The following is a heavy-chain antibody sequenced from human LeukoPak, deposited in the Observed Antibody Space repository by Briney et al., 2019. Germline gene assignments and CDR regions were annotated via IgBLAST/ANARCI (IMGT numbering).Heavy chain of an antibody. D-gene: IGHD5-18*01. V-gene: IGHV3-30*18. CDR3: AKGYHIYSYVVSFGHY. Sequence: GGSLRLSCGASGFTLSDYAMDWVRQAPGKGLEWVSIISRDGSDKNYADSVKGRFTLSRDNSKNTLYLQISSLRAEDTAVYYCAKGYHIYSYVVSFGHYWGQGTLVTVSP. CDR2: ISRDGSDK. J-gene: IGHJ4*02. CDR1: GFTLSDYA.